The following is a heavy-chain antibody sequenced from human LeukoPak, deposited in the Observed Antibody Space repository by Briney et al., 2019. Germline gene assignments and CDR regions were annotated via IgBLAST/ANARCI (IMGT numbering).Heavy chain of an antibody. CDR1: GGSISSGDYY. CDR3: ARGAFSPQYGRGYSFGY. V-gene: IGHV4-31*03. J-gene: IGHJ4*02. D-gene: IGHD5-18*01. CDR2: IYYSGST. Sequence: SETLSLTCTVSGGSISSGDYYWSWIRPRPGKGLEWIGYIYYSGSTYYNPSLKSRVTISVDTSKNQFSLKLSSVTAADTDVYYCARGAFSPQYGRGYSFGYWGQGTLVTVSS.